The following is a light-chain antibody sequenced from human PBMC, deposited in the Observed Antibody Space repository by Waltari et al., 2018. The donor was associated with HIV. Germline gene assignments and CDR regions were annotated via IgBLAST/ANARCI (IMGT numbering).Light chain of an antibody. Sequence: DIQMTQSPTTLSASVGDRVTMSCRASQSVNRWLAWYQHKPGTAPKLLIYEASSLDVRVPSRFSGSGSDTDFTLTIDNLQPADFATYYCQQYEDYPLTFGGGTKVDIK. CDR2: EAS. CDR1: QSVNRW. V-gene: IGKV1-5*01. CDR3: QQYEDYPLT. J-gene: IGKJ4*01.